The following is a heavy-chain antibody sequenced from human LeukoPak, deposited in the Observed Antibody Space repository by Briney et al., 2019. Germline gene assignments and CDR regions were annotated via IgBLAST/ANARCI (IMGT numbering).Heavy chain of an antibody. Sequence: ASVTVSCTASAGTFSSYAISWVRQAPGQGLEWMGGIIPIFGTANYAQKFQGRVTITADESTSTAYMELSSLRSEDTAVYYCARRGEAYSAAAGLDYWGQGTLVTVSS. D-gene: IGHD6-13*01. V-gene: IGHV1-69*13. J-gene: IGHJ4*02. CDR3: ARRGEAYSAAAGLDY. CDR1: AGTFSSYA. CDR2: IIPIFGTA.